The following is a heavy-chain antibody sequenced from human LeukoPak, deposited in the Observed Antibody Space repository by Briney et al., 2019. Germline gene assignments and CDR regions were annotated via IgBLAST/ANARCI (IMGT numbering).Heavy chain of an antibody. CDR2: IWYDGTKK. Sequence: GGSLRVSCAASGFTFSNYGMHWVRQAPGKGLEWVAVIWYDGTKKYYADSVKGRLTISRDNSKNTLYLEMNSLRAEDTAVYYCARDRAVRYFDYWGQGTLATVSS. J-gene: IGHJ4*02. CDR3: ARDRAVRYFDY. V-gene: IGHV3-33*01. CDR1: GFTFSNYG. D-gene: IGHD3-16*02.